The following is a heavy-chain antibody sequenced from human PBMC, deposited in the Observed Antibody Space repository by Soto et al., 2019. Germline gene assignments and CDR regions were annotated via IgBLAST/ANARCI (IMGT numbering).Heavy chain of an antibody. CDR1: GGSFSSSSYY. V-gene: IGHV4-39*01. D-gene: IGHD3-10*02. Sequence: PSETLSLTCNVSGGSFSSSSYYWGWIRQPPSKGLEWIASIYYSGSTYYNSSLKSRVTISLDTSKNQFSLQLTSVTAADTAVYYCVRQKMCSKPVGYWGQGTLVTVS. CDR3: VRQKMCSKPVGY. CDR2: IYYSGST. J-gene: IGHJ4*02.